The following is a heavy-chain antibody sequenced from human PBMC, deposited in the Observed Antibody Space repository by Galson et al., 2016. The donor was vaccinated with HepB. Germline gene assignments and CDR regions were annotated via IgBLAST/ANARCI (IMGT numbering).Heavy chain of an antibody. D-gene: IGHD5-12*01. Sequence: SLRLSCAASGFLFSRYGMNWVRQAPGKGLEWVSAISSSGPFIYYDDSLNGQFTISRDNAKDSLYLQINSLRGEDTSVYYCARDRGYGGYGAYYWFDPWGQGTLVTVSS. CDR1: GFLFSRYG. CDR2: ISSSGPFI. J-gene: IGHJ5*02. V-gene: IGHV3-21*01. CDR3: ARDRGYGGYGAYYWFDP.